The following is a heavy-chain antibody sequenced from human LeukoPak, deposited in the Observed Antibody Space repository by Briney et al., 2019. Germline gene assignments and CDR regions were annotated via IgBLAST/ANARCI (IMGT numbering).Heavy chain of an antibody. V-gene: IGHV4-34*01. J-gene: IGHJ3*02. CDR2: INHSGST. CDR1: GGSFSGYY. D-gene: IGHD3-3*01. CDR3: ARAAHYDFWSGYPTYSFDI. Sequence: SETLSLTCAVYGGSFSGYYWSWIRQPPGKGLEWIGEINHSGSTNYNPSLKSRVTISVDTSKNQFSLKLSSVTAADTAVYYCARAAHYDFWSGYPTYSFDIWGQGTMVTVSS.